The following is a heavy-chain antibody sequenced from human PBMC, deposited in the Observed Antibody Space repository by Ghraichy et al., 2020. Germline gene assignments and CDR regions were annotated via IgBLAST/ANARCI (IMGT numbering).Heavy chain of an antibody. CDR1: GYTFTTYD. CDR3: ARGAEQGGWGY. J-gene: IGHJ4*02. D-gene: IGHD7-27*01. V-gene: IGHV1-8*01. Sequence: ASVKVSCKASGYTFTTYDINWVRQATGQGLEWMGWMNPSSGNTGYAQKFQGRVTMTRNTSIGTAYMELSSLRSEDTAIYYCARGAEQGGWGYWGQGTLVTVSS. CDR2: MNPSSGNT.